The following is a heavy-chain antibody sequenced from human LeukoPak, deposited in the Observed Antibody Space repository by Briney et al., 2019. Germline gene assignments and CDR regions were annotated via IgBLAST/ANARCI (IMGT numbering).Heavy chain of an antibody. V-gene: IGHV4-59*12. Sequence: SEALSLTWTVSGGSIRRYYWGWIRPPPGKGLEWGGFIYYSWSTNYNPSPKSRVTISVDTAKNQFSLKLSSVTAADTAVYYCARGRGYSGYDALYFWGQGALVTVSS. CDR1: GGSIRRYY. CDR3: ARGRGYSGYDALYF. J-gene: IGHJ4*02. D-gene: IGHD5-12*01. CDR2: IYYSWST.